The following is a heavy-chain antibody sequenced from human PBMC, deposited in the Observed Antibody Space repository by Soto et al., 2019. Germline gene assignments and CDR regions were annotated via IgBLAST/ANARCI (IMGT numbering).Heavy chain of an antibody. CDR2: IHGDGGKI. CDR1: GFMFSAYW. CDR3: ARDFYGGYTYGPGDY. J-gene: IGHJ4*02. Sequence: GSLRLSCAASGFMFSAYWMSWVRQAPGKGLEWVANIHGDGGKIYYVDSVKGRFTISRDNAKRSLYLQMNSLRAEDTAVYYCARDFYGGYTYGPGDYWGQGALVTVSS. D-gene: IGHD5-18*01. V-gene: IGHV3-7*01.